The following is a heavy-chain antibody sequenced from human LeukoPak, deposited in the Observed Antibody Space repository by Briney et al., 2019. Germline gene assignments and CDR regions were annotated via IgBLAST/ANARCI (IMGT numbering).Heavy chain of an antibody. CDR1: GFTFSSYA. CDR3: AKDLISAYDPDH. V-gene: IGHV3-23*01. CDR2: IINSAATT. J-gene: IGHJ5*02. Sequence: GGSLRLSCTASGFTFSSYAMTWFRQAPGKGLEWVSTIINSAATTYYADSVKGRFTISRDNSRNTLYLQMNSLRADDTAVYHCAKDLISAYDPDHWVQETLVTVSS. D-gene: IGHD5-12*01.